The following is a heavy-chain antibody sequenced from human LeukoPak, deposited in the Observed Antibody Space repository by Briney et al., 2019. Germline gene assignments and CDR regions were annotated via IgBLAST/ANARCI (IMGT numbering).Heavy chain of an antibody. CDR1: GFTFSSYW. CDR3: ARAPSEIGGYYPEYFRH. CDR2: IKSDGST. Sequence: PGGSLLLSCAASGFTFSSYWMHWVRQAPGKGLVWVSRIKSDGSTNYADSVKGRFTISRDNAKNTLSLQMNSLRAEDTGVYYCARAPSEIGGYYPEYFRHWGQGTLVTVSS. V-gene: IGHV3-74*01. J-gene: IGHJ1*01. D-gene: IGHD3-22*01.